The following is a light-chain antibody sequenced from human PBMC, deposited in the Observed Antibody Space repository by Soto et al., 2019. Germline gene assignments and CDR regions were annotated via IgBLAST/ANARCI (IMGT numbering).Light chain of an antibody. CDR3: QQYDTLLFT. J-gene: IGKJ3*01. V-gene: IGKV1-33*01. CDR2: DAS. CDR1: QDISNY. Sequence: DIQMTQSPSSLSASVGDRVTITCQASQDISNYLNWYQQKPGKAPKLLIYDASKLETGVPSRFSGSGSGTDFTFTITSLQPEDIATYYCQQYDTLLFTFGPGTKVDIK.